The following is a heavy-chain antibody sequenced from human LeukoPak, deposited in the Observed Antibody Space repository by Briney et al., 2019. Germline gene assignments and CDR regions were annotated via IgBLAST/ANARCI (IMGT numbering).Heavy chain of an antibody. CDR2: MNPNSGNT. CDR1: GYTFTSYD. J-gene: IGHJ4*02. CDR3: ARDPLGVVVVAANGDHYFDY. V-gene: IGHV1-8*01. Sequence: VASVKVSCKASGYTFTSYDINWVRQATGQGLEWMGWMNPNSGNTGYAQKFQGRVTMTRDTSISTAYMELSRLRSDDTAVYYCARDPLGVVVVAANGDHYFDYWGQGTLVTVSS. D-gene: IGHD2-15*01.